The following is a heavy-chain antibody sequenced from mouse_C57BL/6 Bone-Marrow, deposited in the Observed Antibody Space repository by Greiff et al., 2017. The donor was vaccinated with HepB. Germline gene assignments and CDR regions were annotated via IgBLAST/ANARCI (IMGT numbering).Heavy chain of an antibody. V-gene: IGHV1-18*01. D-gene: IGHD4-1*01. CDR2: INPNNGGT. CDR3: ARYGTDGYWYFDV. Sequence: VQLKESGPELVKPGASVKIPCKASGYTFTDYNMDWVKQSHGKSLEWIGDINPNNGGTIYNQKFKGKATLTVDKSSSTAYMELRSLTSEDTAVYYCARYGTDGYWYFDVWGTGTTVTVSS. CDR1: GYTFTDYN. J-gene: IGHJ1*03.